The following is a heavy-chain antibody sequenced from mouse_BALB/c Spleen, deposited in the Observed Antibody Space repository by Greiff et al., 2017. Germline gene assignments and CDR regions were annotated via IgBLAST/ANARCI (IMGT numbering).Heavy chain of an antibody. J-gene: IGHJ3*01. D-gene: IGHD2-3*01. CDR3: ARGGDGYPRFAY. CDR1: GYTFTDYN. CDR2: INPNNGGT. Sequence: VQLQQSGPELVKPGASVKIPCKASGYTFTDYNMDWVKQSHGKSLEWIGDINPNNGGTIYNQKFKGKATLTVDKSSSTAYMELRSLTSEDTAVYYCARGGDGYPRFAYWGQGTLVTVSA. V-gene: IGHV1-18*01.